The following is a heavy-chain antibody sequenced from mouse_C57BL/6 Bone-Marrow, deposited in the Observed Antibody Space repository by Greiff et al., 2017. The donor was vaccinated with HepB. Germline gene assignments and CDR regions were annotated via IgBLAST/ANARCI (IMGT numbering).Heavy chain of an antibody. D-gene: IGHD2-10*02. Sequence: EVQLQESGAELVRPGASVKLSCTASGFNIKDDYMHWVKQRPEQGLEWIGWIDPENGDTEYASKFQGKATITADTSSNTAYLQLSSLTSEDTAVYYCTSGMYGKGYCGQGTTLTVSS. CDR2: IDPENGDT. J-gene: IGHJ2*01. CDR3: TSGMYGKGY. CDR1: GFNIKDDY. V-gene: IGHV14-4*01.